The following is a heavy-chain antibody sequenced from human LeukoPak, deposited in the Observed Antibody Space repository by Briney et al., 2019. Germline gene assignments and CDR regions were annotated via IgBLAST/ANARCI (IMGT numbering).Heavy chain of an antibody. Sequence: SETLSLTCTVSGGSMSSSTDYWGWFRQPAGKGLEWIGRIYTSGYTNYNPSLKSRVTISRDTSKNQFSLEMSSVTAADTAVYYCARESPSKYVFDYWGQGILVTVSS. D-gene: IGHD2-2*01. CDR3: ARESPSKYVFDY. J-gene: IGHJ4*02. V-gene: IGHV4-61*02. CDR1: GGSMSSSTDY. CDR2: IYTSGYT.